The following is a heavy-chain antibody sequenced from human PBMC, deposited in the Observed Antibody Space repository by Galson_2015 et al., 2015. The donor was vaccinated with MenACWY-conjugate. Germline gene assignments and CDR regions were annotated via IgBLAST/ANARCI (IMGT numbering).Heavy chain of an antibody. V-gene: IGHV3-66*02. Sequence: SLRLSCAASGLTVSSKYMTWIRQAPGKGLEWVSITYSGGSTYYADAVKGRFTISRDNSKNTVYLQMNSLKTEDTAVYYCVTLPGKDDYWGQGTLVTVSS. CDR1: GLTVSSKY. CDR2: TYSGGST. D-gene: IGHD3-10*01. J-gene: IGHJ4*02. CDR3: VTLPGKDDY.